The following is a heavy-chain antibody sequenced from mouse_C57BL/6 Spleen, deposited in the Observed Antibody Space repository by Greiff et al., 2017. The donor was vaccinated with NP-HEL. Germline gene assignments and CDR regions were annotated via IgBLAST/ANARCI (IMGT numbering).Heavy chain of an antibody. D-gene: IGHD3-2*02. J-gene: IGHJ3*01. Sequence: EVKLMESGGGLVKPGGSLKLSCAASGFTFSDYGMHWVRQAPEKGLEWVAYISSGSSTIYYADTVKGRFTISRDNAKNTLFLQMTSLRSEDTAMYYCARPDSSGYPFAYWGQGTLVTVSA. CDR3: ARPDSSGYPFAY. V-gene: IGHV5-17*01. CDR2: ISSGSSTI. CDR1: GFTFSDYG.